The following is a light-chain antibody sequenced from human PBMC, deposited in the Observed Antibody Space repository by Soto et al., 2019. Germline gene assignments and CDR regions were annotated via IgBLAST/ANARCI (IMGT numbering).Light chain of an antibody. J-gene: IGLJ1*01. CDR1: SSDVGGYNY. V-gene: IGLV2-11*01. CDR2: DVS. Sequence: QSALTQPRSVSESPGQSVTISCTGTSSDVGGYNYVSWYQQHPGKAPKLMIYDVSKRPSGVPDRFSGSKSGNTASLTISGLQAEDEADYYCCSYAGSYTPLYVFGTGTKGTVL. CDR3: CSYAGSYTPLYV.